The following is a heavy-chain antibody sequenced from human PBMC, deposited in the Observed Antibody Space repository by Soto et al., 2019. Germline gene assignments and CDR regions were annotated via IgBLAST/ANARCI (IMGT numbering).Heavy chain of an antibody. D-gene: IGHD6-19*01. V-gene: IGHV4-59*01. CDR3: ARIQQWLEDNWSDP. Sequence: ASETLSLTCTVSGGSISSYDWSWIRQPPGKGLEWIGYIYYSGSTNYNPSLKSRVTISVDTSKNQFSLKLSSVTAADTAVYYCARIQQWLEDNWSDPRGQGTLVTVSS. CDR2: IYYSGST. CDR1: GGSISSYD. J-gene: IGHJ5*02.